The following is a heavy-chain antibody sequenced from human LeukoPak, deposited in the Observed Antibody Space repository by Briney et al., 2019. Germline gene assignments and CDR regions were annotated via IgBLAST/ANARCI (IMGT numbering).Heavy chain of an antibody. CDR2: ISVYNAHT. D-gene: IGHD3-22*01. V-gene: IGHV1-18*04. Sequence: ASVKVSCKASGYTFTGYYMHWVRQAPGQGLEWMGWISVYNAHTKYAPKFQGRVTMTKDTSTRTVYMELRSLRSDDTAVYYCAREGDYYDSSRNLGFWGQGTLVTVSS. CDR3: AREGDYYDSSRNLGF. J-gene: IGHJ4*02. CDR1: GYTFTGYY.